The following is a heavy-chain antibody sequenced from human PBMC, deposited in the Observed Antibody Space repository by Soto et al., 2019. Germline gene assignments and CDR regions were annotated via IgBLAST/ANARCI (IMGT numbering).Heavy chain of an antibody. CDR3: ARGLFDWLLGRRDYYYMDV. CDR1: GYTFTSYD. Sequence: QVQLVQSGAEVKKPGASVKVSCKASGYTFTSYDINWVRQATGQGLEWMGWMNPNSGNTGYAQKFQGRVTMTRNTSISTAYMELSSLRSEDTAVYYCARGLFDWLLGRRDYYYMDVWGKGTTVTVSS. J-gene: IGHJ6*03. D-gene: IGHD3-9*01. V-gene: IGHV1-8*01. CDR2: MNPNSGNT.